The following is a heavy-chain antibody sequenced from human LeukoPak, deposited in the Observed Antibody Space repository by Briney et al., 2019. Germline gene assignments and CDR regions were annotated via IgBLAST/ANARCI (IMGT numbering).Heavy chain of an antibody. Sequence: PSETLSLTCTVSGGSIGSGDYCWSWLRQHPGKGLEWIGYIFYIGSTHYNPSLKSRVTISADTSKNQFFLKLSSATAADTAVYYCAREEGGSYKDWFDPWGQGILVTVSS. CDR3: AREEGGSYKDWFDP. V-gene: IGHV4-31*03. CDR1: GGSIGSGDYC. CDR2: IFYIGST. D-gene: IGHD1-26*01. J-gene: IGHJ5*02.